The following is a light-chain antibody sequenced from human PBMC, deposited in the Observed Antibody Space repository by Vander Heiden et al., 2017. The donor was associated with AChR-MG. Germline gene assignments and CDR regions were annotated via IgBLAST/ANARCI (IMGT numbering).Light chain of an antibody. V-gene: IGLV2-14*03. CDR2: DVS. J-gene: IGLJ3*02. CDR1: RGDVGGYTF. CDR3: NSYTATNTLCV. Sequence: QSALTPPASVSGSPGQSLTIPCTGGRGDVGGYTFVPRYQQPPSKAPKLIIYDVSKRPSGGSSRCSGSKSGDTASLTISGLPAEDEANYYCNSYTATNTLCVFGGGTKLTVL.